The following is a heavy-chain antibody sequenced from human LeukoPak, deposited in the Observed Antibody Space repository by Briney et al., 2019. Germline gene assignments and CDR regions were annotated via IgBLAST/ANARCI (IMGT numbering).Heavy chain of an antibody. J-gene: IGHJ6*02. CDR3: ARGVARDYYGSGSYQGV. CDR2: ISNSSSTI. CDR1: GFTFSSYS. V-gene: IGHV3-48*02. Sequence: GGSLRLSCAASGFTFSSYSMNWVRQAPGKGLEWVSYISNSSSTIYYADSVKGRSTISRDNAKNSLYLQMNSLRDEDTAVYYCARGVARDYYGSGSYQGVWGQGTTVTVSS. D-gene: IGHD3-10*01.